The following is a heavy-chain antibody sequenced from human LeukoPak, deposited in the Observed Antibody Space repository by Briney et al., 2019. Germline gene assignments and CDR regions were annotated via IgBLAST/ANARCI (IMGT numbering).Heavy chain of an antibody. CDR1: GGSFSGYY. CDR2: INHSGST. V-gene: IGHV4-34*01. J-gene: IGHJ2*01. Sequence: SETLSLTCAVYGGSFSGYYWSWIRQPPAKGLEWIGEINHSGSTNYNPSLKSQVTISVYTSKNQFSLKLSSVTAVDAAVYSFARGHGRRYWNFDLWGRGTLVTVSS. D-gene: IGHD4-17*01. CDR3: ARGHGRRYWNFDL.